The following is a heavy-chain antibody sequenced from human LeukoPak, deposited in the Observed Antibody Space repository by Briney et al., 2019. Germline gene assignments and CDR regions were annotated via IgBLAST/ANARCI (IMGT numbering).Heavy chain of an antibody. J-gene: IGHJ3*02. CDR3: ARDRRRYYGSGSGAFDI. D-gene: IGHD3-10*01. Sequence: GASVKVSCKASGYTFTGYYMHWVRQAPGQGLEWMGWISAYNGNTNYAQKLQGRVTMTTDTSTSTAYMELRSLRSDDTAVYYCARDRRRYYGSGSGAFDIWGQGTMVTVSS. CDR2: ISAYNGNT. V-gene: IGHV1-18*04. CDR1: GYTFTGYY.